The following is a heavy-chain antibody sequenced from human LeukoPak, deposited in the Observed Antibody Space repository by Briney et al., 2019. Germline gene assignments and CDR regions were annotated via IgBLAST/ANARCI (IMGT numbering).Heavy chain of an antibody. D-gene: IGHD3-22*01. CDR2: IYTSGST. J-gene: IGHJ4*02. Sequence: SETLSLTCTVSGGSISSGSYYWSWIRQPAGTGLEWIGRIYTSGSTNYNPSLKSRVTTSVDTSKNQFSLKLSSVTAADTAVYYCARGPYKYDSSGCFDYWGQGTLVTVSS. V-gene: IGHV4-61*02. CDR3: ARGPYKYDSSGCFDY. CDR1: GGSISSGSYY.